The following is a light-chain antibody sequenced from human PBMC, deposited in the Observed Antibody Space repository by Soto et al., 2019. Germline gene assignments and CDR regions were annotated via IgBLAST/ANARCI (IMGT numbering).Light chain of an antibody. J-gene: IGKJ2*01. Sequence: DIQMTQSPSSLSASVGDRVTITCRASQSISSYLNWYQQKPGKAPKLLIYAASSLQSGVPSRFSCSGAGTDFTRPISSRQPEDFATYYCQQRYSTRPYTFGQGTKVYIK. CDR1: QSISSY. CDR2: AAS. V-gene: IGKV1-39*01. CDR3: QQRYSTRPYT.